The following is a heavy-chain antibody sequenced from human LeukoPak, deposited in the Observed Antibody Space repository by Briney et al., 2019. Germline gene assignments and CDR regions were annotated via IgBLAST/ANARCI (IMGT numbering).Heavy chain of an antibody. D-gene: IGHD6-13*01. CDR1: GASISSGRYH. Sequence: SETLSLTCTVSGASISSGRYHWTWIRQPAGKGLEWIGYIYSSGSTIYNPSLKSRVTISIDTSRNQFSLRLSSVTAADTAVYYCARVLFSYSSGWYRPYYYYMDVWGKGTTVTVSS. CDR2: IYSSGST. V-gene: IGHV4-61*10. CDR3: ARVLFSYSSGWYRPYYYYMDV. J-gene: IGHJ6*03.